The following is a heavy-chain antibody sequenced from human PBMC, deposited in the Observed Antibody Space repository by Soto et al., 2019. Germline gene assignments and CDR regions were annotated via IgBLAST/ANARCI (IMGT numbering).Heavy chain of an antibody. V-gene: IGHV1-18*01. J-gene: IGHJ5*02. Sequence: QVQLVQSGAEVKKPGASVKVSCKASGYTFASYGISWVRQAPGQGLEWMGWISAYNGNTHYAQKLQGRDTMTTDTSTGTGYMELRSLRSDDTAVYYCARGVVYCSGGSRSWWFDPWGQGTLVTVSS. D-gene: IGHD2-15*01. CDR1: GYTFASYG. CDR3: ARGVVYCSGGSRSWWFDP. CDR2: ISAYNGNT.